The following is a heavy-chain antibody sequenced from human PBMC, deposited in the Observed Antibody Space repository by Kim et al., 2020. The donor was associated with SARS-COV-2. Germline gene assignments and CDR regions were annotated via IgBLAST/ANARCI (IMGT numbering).Heavy chain of an antibody. J-gene: IGHJ4*02. Sequence: SLKGRFTISRDDSKNTLYLQMNGRRAEDTAAYYCAKDRVPRGWQVDYFDYWGQGTLVTVSS. V-gene: IGHV3-30*02. CDR3: AKDRVPRGWQVDYFDY. D-gene: IGHD6-19*01.